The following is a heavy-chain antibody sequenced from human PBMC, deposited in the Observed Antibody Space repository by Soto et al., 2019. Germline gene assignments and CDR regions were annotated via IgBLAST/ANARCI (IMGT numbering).Heavy chain of an antibody. V-gene: IGHV3-23*01. CDR2: ISGSGRDT. D-gene: IGHD2-2*01. Sequence: PGGSLRLSCAASGFTFSIYDMSWVRQPPGKGLEWVSTISGSGRDTYYADFVKGRLTTSRDNSKNTLYLQMNSLRAEDTAQYYCAKRAYCTSTTCLHSFDYWGRGTLVTVSS. CDR3: AKRAYCTSTTCLHSFDY. J-gene: IGHJ4*02. CDR1: GFTFSIYD.